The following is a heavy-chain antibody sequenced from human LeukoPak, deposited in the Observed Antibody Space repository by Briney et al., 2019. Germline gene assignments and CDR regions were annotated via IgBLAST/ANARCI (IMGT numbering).Heavy chain of an antibody. J-gene: IGHJ5*02. CDR1: GYTFTSYY. CDR2: INPSGGST. D-gene: IGHD3-9*01. Sequence: AASVKVSCKASGYTFTSYYMHWVRQAPGQGLEWMGIINPSGGSTSYAQKFQGRVTMTRDMSTSTVYMELSSLRSEDTAVYYCATETYYDITLSQSSRWFDPWGQGTLVTVSS. V-gene: IGHV1-46*01. CDR3: ATETYYDITLSQSSRWFDP.